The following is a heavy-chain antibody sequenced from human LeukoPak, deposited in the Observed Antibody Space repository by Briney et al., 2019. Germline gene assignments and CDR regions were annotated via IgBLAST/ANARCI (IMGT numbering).Heavy chain of an antibody. D-gene: IGHD4-11*01. J-gene: IGHJ4*02. V-gene: IGHV3-53*01. Sequence: XXAPGXGXXLVSVIYPNSHTYYSDSVRGRFTICRDTSKNTMYVQLNSLRAEDTAVYYCVRHTVTGYYFDFWGQGTLATVSS. CDR2: IYPNSHT. CDR3: VRHTVTGYYFDF.